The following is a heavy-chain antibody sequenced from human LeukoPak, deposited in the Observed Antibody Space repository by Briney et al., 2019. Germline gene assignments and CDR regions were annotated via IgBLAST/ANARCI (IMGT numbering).Heavy chain of an antibody. CDR2: IIPIFGTA. CDR1: GGTFSSYA. J-gene: IGHJ4*02. D-gene: IGHD3-22*01. CDR3: ARDPNYYDSSGYSPYYFDY. V-gene: IGHV1-69*13. Sequence: ASVKVSCKASGGTFSSYAISWVRQAPGHGLEWMGGIIPIFGTANYAQKFQGRVTITADESTSTAYMELSSLRSEDTAVYYCARDPNYYDSSGYSPYYFDYWGQGTLVTVSS.